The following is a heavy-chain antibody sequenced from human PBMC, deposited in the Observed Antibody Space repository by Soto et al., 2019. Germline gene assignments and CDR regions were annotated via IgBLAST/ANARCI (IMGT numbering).Heavy chain of an antibody. CDR2: IYTYCST. J-gene: IGHJ4*02. CDR3: ATDEALFGGTTWHGACFDY. V-gene: IGHV3-66*01. D-gene: IGHD3-10*01. Sequence: EVQLVESGGDLVQPGGSLRLACAASGFTVSSSYMSWVRQAPGKVLEWFSLIYTYCSTKYAGSVKGRFISSSDNSRHTLFLQMNSLRDDDTAVYYCATDEALFGGTTWHGACFDYWGQGTLVTVSA. CDR1: GFTVSSSY.